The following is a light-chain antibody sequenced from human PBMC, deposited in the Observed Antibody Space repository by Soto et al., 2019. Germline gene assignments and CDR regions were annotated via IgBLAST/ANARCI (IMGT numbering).Light chain of an antibody. CDR1: QSLLHSNGYNY. Sequence: DIVMTQSPLSLPVTPGEPASISCRSSQSLLHSNGYNYLDWYLQKPGQSPQLLIYLGSNRASGVPDRFSGSGSGTDFTLKISRVEAEDVGVYYCMQALHTPPITFGPGTKVDIK. J-gene: IGKJ3*01. CDR3: MQALHTPPIT. CDR2: LGS. V-gene: IGKV2-28*01.